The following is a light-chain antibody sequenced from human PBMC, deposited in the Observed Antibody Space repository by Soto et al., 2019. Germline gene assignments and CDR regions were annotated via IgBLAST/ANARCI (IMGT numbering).Light chain of an antibody. CDR3: QQYNDWPRT. CDR2: GAS. CDR1: QSVSSD. V-gene: IGKV3-15*01. J-gene: IGKJ1*01. Sequence: EILMPQSPATLSVSPGERATLSCRASQSVSSDLVWYQQKPGQAPRLLISGASTRATGIPARFSGSGSGTEFTLTISSLQSEDFAVYYCQQYNDWPRTFGQGTKVEIK.